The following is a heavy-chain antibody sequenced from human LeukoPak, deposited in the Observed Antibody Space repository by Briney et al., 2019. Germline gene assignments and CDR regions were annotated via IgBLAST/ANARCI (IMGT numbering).Heavy chain of an antibody. V-gene: IGHV4-30-2*01. CDR3: AGAPTSGVATSFDY. D-gene: IGHD5-12*01. Sequence: PSQTLSLTCAVSGGSISSGGYSWSWIRQPPGQGLEWIGYIYRSGSTYYNPSLKSRVTISVDRSKNQFSLKLSSVTAADTAVYHCAGAPTSGVATSFDYWGQGTLVTVSS. CDR1: GGSISSGGYS. CDR2: IYRSGST. J-gene: IGHJ4*02.